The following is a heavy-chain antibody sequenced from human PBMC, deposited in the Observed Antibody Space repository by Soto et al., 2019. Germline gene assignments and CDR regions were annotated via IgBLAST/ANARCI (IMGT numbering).Heavy chain of an antibody. J-gene: IGHJ5*02. CDR3: ARGGRGSPVSVS. D-gene: IGHD3-16*01. Sequence: HPGGSLRLSCAASGFTFSSYWMNCVRQAPGKGLEWVANIKQDGSEKNYVDSVKGRFTISRDNANNSLYLQMNSLRAEDTAVYYCARGGRGSPVSVSWGQGTLVTVSS. CDR2: IKQDGSEK. CDR1: GFTFSSYW. V-gene: IGHV3-7*03.